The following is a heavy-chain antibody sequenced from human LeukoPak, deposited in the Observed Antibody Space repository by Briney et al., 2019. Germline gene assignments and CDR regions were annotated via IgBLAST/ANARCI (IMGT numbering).Heavy chain of an antibody. CDR3: ARIGSYYYGSGSYIYYYYYYMDV. CDR2: INHSGST. D-gene: IGHD3-10*01. CDR1: GGSFSGYY. V-gene: IGHV4-34*01. Sequence: SETLSLTCAVYGGSFSGYYWSWIRQPPGKGLEWIGEINHSGSTNYNPSLKSRVTISVDTSKNQFSLKLSSVTAADTAVYYCARIGSYYYGSGSYIYYYYYYMDVWGKGTTVTISS. J-gene: IGHJ6*03.